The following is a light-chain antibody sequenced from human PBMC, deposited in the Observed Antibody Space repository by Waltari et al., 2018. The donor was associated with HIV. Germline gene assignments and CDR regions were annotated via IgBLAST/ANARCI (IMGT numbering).Light chain of an antibody. Sequence: QAVVTQEPSLTVSPGGTVTLTCGSRTGPVTGSHYPYWFQQNPGQAPRKLIYDTSNKHSGTPARFSGSLLGGKAALTLSGAQAEDEAEYYCLLSYSGARVFGGGNKLTVL. CDR1: TGPVTGSHY. J-gene: IGLJ3*02. CDR3: LLSYSGARV. CDR2: DTS. V-gene: IGLV7-46*01.